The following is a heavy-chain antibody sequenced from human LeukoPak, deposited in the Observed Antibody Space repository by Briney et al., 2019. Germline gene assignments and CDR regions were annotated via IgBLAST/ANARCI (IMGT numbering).Heavy chain of an antibody. CDR2: IYYSGST. CDR3: ARVDSVAHYGMDA. V-gene: IGHV4-59*01. CDR1: GGSISSYY. Sequence: SETLSLTCTVSGGSISSYYWSWIRQPPGKGLEWIGYIYYSGSTNYNPSLKSRVTISVDTSKNQFSLKLSSVTAADTAVYYCARVDSVAHYGMDAWGQGTTVTVSS. D-gene: IGHD3-22*01. J-gene: IGHJ6*02.